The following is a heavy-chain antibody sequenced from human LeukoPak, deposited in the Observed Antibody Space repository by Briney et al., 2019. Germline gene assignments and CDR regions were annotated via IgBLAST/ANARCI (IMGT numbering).Heavy chain of an antibody. CDR2: INHSGST. D-gene: IGHD1-26*01. J-gene: IGHJ4*02. CDR3: ARGTRIWELRVFDY. Sequence: SETLSLTCAVYGGSFSGYYWSWIRQPPGKGLEWIGEINHSGSTNYNPSLKSRVTISVDTSKNQFSLKLSSVTAADTAVYYCARGTRIWELRVFDYWGQGTLVTVSS. V-gene: IGHV4-34*01. CDR1: GGSFSGYY.